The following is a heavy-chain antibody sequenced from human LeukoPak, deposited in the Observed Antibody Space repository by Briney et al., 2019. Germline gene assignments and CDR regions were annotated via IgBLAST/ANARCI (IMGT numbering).Heavy chain of an antibody. Sequence: SETLSLTCTVSGDSITSYFWSWIRQPPGKGLEWLGYIYYSGSTSYNPSLKSRVTISIDTSKNQFSLKLSSVTAADTAVYYCARYHYDSGSYDYYLDYWGQGTLVTVSS. CDR2: IYYSGST. CDR1: GDSITSYF. CDR3: ARYHYDSGSYDYYLDY. D-gene: IGHD3-10*01. V-gene: IGHV4-59*01. J-gene: IGHJ4*02.